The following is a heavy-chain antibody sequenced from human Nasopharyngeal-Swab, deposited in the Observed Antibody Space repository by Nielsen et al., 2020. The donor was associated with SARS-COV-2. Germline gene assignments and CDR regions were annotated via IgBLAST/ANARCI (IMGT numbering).Heavy chain of an antibody. J-gene: IGHJ4*02. CDR2: INTNTGNP. D-gene: IGHD6-19*01. CDR1: GYTFSNYA. CDR3: ARGIAVAGQKRFDY. Sequence: ASVKVSCKASGYTFSNYAMNWVRHAPGQGLEWMGWINTNTGNPTYAQGFTGRFVFSFDTSVSTSYLQINSLKAEDTAVYFCARGIAVAGQKRFDYWGQGTVVTVSS. V-gene: IGHV7-4-1*02.